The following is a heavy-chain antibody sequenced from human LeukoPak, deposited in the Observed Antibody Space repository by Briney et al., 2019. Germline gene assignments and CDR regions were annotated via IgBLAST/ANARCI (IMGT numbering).Heavy chain of an antibody. V-gene: IGHV3-23*01. J-gene: IGHJ4*02. Sequence: GSLRLSCVASGFTFTTYAMNWVRQAPGKGLEWVSVISGSGDSTYHADSVKGRFIIPRDDSKSTVYLQMDSLRAEDTAVYYCAKGTGSGWSYFDYWGQGTLVTVSS. D-gene: IGHD6-25*01. CDR1: GFTFTTYA. CDR2: ISGSGDST. CDR3: AKGTGSGWSYFDY.